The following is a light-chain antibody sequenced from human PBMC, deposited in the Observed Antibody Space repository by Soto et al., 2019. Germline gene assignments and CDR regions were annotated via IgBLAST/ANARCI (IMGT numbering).Light chain of an antibody. CDR1: SSGVGDYTY. Sequence: QSVLTQPRSVSGSPGQSVTISCTRTSSGVGDYTYVSWYQQHPGKAPKLMIYDVTKRPSGVPDRFSGSKSGNTASLTISGLQAEDEADYYCCSYAGSYTYVFGTGTKLTVL. V-gene: IGLV2-11*01. J-gene: IGLJ1*01. CDR3: CSYAGSYTYV. CDR2: DVT.